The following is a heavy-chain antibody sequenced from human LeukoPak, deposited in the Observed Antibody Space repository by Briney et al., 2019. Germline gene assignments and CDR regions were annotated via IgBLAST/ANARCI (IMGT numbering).Heavy chain of an antibody. J-gene: IGHJ5*02. V-gene: IGHV3-23*01. CDR1: GFTFSSYA. D-gene: IGHD2-15*01. Sequence: GGSLRLSYAASGFTFSSYAMSWVRQAPGKGLEWVSGVSGRGGTTYYADSVKGRFTISRDNSKNTLYLQMNNLRAEDTAVYYCAKDRSGSVVVVAAGGSWFDPWGQGTLITVSS. CDR2: VSGRGGTT. CDR3: AKDRSGSVVVVAAGGSWFDP.